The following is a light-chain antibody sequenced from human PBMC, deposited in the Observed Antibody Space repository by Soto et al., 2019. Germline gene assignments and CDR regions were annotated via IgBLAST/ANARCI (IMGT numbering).Light chain of an antibody. CDR1: QSVTNNY. CDR3: QQYGSSPPYT. J-gene: IGKJ2*01. CDR2: GSS. V-gene: IGKV3-20*01. Sequence: EVALTQSPGTLSLSPGERATLSCRASQSVTNNYFAWYQQKPGQAPRLLIFGSSDRATGTPDRFSGSGSGTDFTLTISRLEPEDSAVYYCQQYGSSPPYTFGQGTKLEIK.